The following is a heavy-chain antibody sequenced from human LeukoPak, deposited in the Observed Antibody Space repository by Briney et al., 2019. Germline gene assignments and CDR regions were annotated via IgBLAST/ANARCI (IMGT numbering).Heavy chain of an antibody. CDR1: GFTFSSYS. CDR2: ISSSSSYI. Sequence: PGGSLRLSCAASGFTFSSYSMNWVRQAPGKGLEWVSSISSSSSYIYYADSVKGRFTISRDNAKNSLYLQMNSLRAEDTAVYYCARDGTVTTLAYYYYYMDVWGKGTTVTISS. J-gene: IGHJ6*03. V-gene: IGHV3-21*01. D-gene: IGHD4-17*01. CDR3: ARDGTVTTLAYYYYYMDV.